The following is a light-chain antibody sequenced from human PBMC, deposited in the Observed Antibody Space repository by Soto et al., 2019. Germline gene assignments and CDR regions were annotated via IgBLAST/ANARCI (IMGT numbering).Light chain of an antibody. Sequence: EIVLAQSPATLSVTPGERITLSCRATQTIGQKLAWYLQRPGQAPSLLMYGASTRATDIPARFSGSVSGTEFTPTITGLQSEDFAVYYCQQYNGWPWTFGQGTKVEI. V-gene: IGKV3-15*01. CDR1: QTIGQK. CDR3: QQYNGWPWT. CDR2: GAS. J-gene: IGKJ1*01.